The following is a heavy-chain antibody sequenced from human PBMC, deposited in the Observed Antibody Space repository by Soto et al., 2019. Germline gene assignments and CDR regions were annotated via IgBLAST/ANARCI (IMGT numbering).Heavy chain of an antibody. CDR2: LIPSFGKA. D-gene: IGHD2-2*01. CDR3: ARLYCRSPSCYQAYGMDV. J-gene: IGHJ6*02. CDR1: GSTFSTYT. Sequence: QVLLVQSGAELKSPGSSVKVSCKASGSTFSTYTITWVRQAPGQGPEWMGGLIPSFGKANFAQKFQGRVTITADESLTTVYMELSSLRTDDTAVYYCARLYCRSPSCYQAYGMDVWGQGTTVIVSS. V-gene: IGHV1-69*01.